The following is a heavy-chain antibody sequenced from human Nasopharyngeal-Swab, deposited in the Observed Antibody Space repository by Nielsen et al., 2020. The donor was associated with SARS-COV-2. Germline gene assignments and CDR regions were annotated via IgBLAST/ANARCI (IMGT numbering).Heavy chain of an antibody. CDR2: IRHSGTT. D-gene: IGHD4-17*01. CDR1: GGSFSGYY. J-gene: IGHJ3*01. Sequence: SETLSLTCAVYGGSFSGYYWSWIRQPPGKGLEWIGEIRHSGTTNYNPSLKGRVTISVDTSKNQVSLKLNSVTAADTALYYCARLWPTVTTQWGQGTIVTVSS. V-gene: IGHV4-34*01. CDR3: ARLWPTVTTQ.